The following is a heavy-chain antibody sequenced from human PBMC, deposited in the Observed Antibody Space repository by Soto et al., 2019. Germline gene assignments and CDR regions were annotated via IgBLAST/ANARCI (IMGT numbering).Heavy chain of an antibody. V-gene: IGHV4-34*01. D-gene: IGHD3-9*01. CDR2: INHSGST. CDR1: GGSFSGYY. Sequence: SETLSLTCAVYGGSFSGYYWSWIRQPPGKGLEWIGEINHSGSTSYNPSLKSRVTISVDTSKKQFSLRLSAVTAADTAVYYCARCPIDHNWFDPWGQGTLVTV. J-gene: IGHJ5*02. CDR3: ARCPIDHNWFDP.